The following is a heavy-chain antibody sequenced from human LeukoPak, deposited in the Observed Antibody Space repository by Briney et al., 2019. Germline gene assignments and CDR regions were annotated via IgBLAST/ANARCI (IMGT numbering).Heavy chain of an antibody. CDR3: ARDYDWSYADSSGFFFDY. J-gene: IGHJ4*02. V-gene: IGHV3-48*04. Sequence: KAGGSLRLSCAASGFTFSSYSMNWVRQAPGKGLEWISYISSRSSTEKYADSVKGRFTVSRDNAKNSLSLQMNSLRAEDTAVYFCARDYDWSYADSSGFFFDYWGQGTLVTVSS. CDR1: GFTFSSYS. D-gene: IGHD3-22*01. CDR2: ISSRSSTE.